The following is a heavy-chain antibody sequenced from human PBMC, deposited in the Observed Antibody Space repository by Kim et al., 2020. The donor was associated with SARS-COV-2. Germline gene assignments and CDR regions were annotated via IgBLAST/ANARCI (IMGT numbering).Heavy chain of an antibody. J-gene: IGHJ4*01. D-gene: IGHD2-15*01. CDR2: VYSSGST. V-gene: IGHV4-39*01. CDR3: ARHAGVIVVTPDFDY. CDR1: GDSIRGSNHY. Sequence: SETLSLTCFVSGDSIRGSNHYWAWLRQPPGKGLEWIGRVYSSGSTYYNPFLESRVAISVDSSMQRYSLMVTSVTATATAIYSSARHAGVIVVTPDFDYWG.